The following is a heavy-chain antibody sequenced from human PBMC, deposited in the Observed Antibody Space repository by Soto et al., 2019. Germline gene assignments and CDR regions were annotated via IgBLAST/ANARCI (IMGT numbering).Heavy chain of an antibody. V-gene: IGHV1-18*01. CDR1: GYTFSSYG. D-gene: IGHD3-16*01. Sequence: ASVNVSCKASGYTFSSYGISWVRQAPGQGLEWMGWISAHNDYTNYAQKLQGRVSMTTDTSTTAYIELRSLRSDDTAVYYCARDFGYLFALGGVEGMDVWGQGTTVTVSS. J-gene: IGHJ6*02. CDR2: ISAHNDYT. CDR3: ARDFGYLFALGGVEGMDV.